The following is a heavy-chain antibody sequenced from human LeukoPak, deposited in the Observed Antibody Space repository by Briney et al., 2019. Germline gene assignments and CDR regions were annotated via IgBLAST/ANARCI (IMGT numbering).Heavy chain of an antibody. J-gene: IGHJ4*02. V-gene: IGHV1-18*01. Sequence: ASVKVSCKAPGYTFTSYGISWVRQAPGQGLEWMGWISAYNGNTNYAQKLQGRVTMTTDTSTSTAYMELRSLRSDDTAVYYCARDYDYVWGSYHSTLDYWGQGTLVTVSS. CDR1: GYTFTSYG. CDR2: ISAYNGNT. CDR3: ARDYDYVWGSYHSTLDY. D-gene: IGHD3-16*02.